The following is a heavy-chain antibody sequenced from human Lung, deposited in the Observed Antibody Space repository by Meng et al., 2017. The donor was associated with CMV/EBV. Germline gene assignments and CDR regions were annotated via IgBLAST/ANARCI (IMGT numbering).Heavy chain of an antibody. V-gene: IGHV3-48*04. CDR1: GFTFRTNS. J-gene: IGHJ6*02. Sequence: SCAASGFTFRTNSINWLRQTPREGLEWGSYISGSNGNIYYADSVKGRFTISRDNTKKSLFLQMNSLGVEDTAVYYCARGTTDYYALDVWRQGTTVTVSS. CDR2: ISGSNGNI. CDR3: ARGTTDYYALDV. D-gene: IGHD1-7*01.